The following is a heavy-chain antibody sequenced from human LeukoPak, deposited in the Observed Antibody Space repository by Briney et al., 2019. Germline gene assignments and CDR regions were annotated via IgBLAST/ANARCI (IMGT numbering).Heavy chain of an antibody. CDR1: GGSINSGSYY. J-gene: IGHJ3*02. Sequence: SQTLSLTCTVSGGSINSGSYYWSWIRQPAGKGLEWIGRIYTSGSTNYNPSLKSRVTISVDTSKNQFSLKLSSVTAADTAVYYCARVSTWDVVPAALRVGYAFDIWGQGTMVTVSS. CDR2: IYTSGST. CDR3: ARVSTWDVVPAALRVGYAFDI. D-gene: IGHD2-2*01. V-gene: IGHV4-61*02.